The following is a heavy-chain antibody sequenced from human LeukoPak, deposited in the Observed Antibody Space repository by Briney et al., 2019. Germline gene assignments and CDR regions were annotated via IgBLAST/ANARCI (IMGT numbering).Heavy chain of an antibody. Sequence: GGSLRLSCVVSEFTVSSNYMSWVRQAPGKGLEWVSVIYSDGSTYYADSVKGRFTISRDESKNRLYLQMNSLRAEDTAIYYCAKVRSSSWYPSFDPWGQGTLVTVSS. V-gene: IGHV3-66*01. CDR3: AKVRSSSWYPSFDP. D-gene: IGHD6-13*01. CDR2: IYSDGST. CDR1: EFTVSSNY. J-gene: IGHJ5*02.